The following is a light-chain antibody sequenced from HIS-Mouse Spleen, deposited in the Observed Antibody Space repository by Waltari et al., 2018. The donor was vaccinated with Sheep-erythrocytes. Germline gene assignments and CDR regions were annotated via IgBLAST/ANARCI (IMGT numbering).Light chain of an antibody. V-gene: IGLV3-1*01. CDR2: EDS. J-gene: IGLJ2*01. CDR3: QAWDSSTSV. Sequence: SYELTQPPSVSVSPGPTASITCSGDKLGDQYACWYQQKAGQPPVLVIYEDSKRPSGSPERFYGSNSGNTATLTISGTQAMDEADYYCQAWDSSTSVFGGGTKLSVL. CDR1: KLGDQY.